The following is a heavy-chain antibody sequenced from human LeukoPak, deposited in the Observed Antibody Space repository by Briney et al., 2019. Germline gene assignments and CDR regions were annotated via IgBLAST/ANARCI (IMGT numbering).Heavy chain of an antibody. J-gene: IGHJ5*02. Sequence: PGGSLRLSCAASGFTFSDYYMSWIRQAPGKGLEWVSYITSSGSTIYYADSMKGRFTISRDNAKNSLYLQMNSLRAEDTAVYYCARGQGLMVRGRNWFDPWGQGTLVTVSS. CDR1: GFTFSDYY. V-gene: IGHV3-11*01. CDR3: ARGQGLMVRGRNWFDP. CDR2: ITSSGSTI. D-gene: IGHD3-10*01.